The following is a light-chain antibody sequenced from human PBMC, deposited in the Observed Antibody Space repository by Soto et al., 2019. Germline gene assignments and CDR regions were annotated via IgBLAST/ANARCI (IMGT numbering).Light chain of an antibody. V-gene: IGKV3-11*01. CDR3: HQRYNWPRVT. J-gene: IGKJ5*01. Sequence: EIVMTQSPRTLSLAPWERATLSCRASQSVSSNLACYQQNPGQPPRLLIYDVSNRATGIPARFSGSGSGTDFTLTITSLEPEDFAVYFCHQRYNWPRVTFGQGTRLEIK. CDR2: DVS. CDR1: QSVSSN.